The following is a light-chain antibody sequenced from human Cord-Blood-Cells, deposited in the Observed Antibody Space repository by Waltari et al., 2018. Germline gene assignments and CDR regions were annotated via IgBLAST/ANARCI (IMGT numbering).Light chain of an antibody. J-gene: IGLJ1*01. CDR1: SSAVGGYNY. CDR3: SSYTSSSTLGV. CDR2: GVS. Sequence: QSALTQPASVSGSPGQSIPISCTGTSSAVGGYNYVSWYQQHPGKAPKLRIYGVSKRPSGVSNRFSGSKSVNTASLTISGLQAEDEADYYCSSYTSSSTLGVFGTGTKVTVL. V-gene: IGLV2-14*01.